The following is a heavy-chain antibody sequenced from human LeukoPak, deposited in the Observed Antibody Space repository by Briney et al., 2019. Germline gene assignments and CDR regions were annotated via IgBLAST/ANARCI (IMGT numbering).Heavy chain of an antibody. J-gene: IGHJ4*02. CDR1: GYTFSAYY. Sequence: ASVKVSCKASGYTFSAYYMHWVRQAPGQGLEWMGWINPNSGGTNYAQKFQGRVTMTRDTSVSTAYMELSSLRSDDTAVYYCAIRVVTPTFDYWGQGTLVTVSS. CDR2: INPNSGGT. CDR3: AIRVVTPTFDY. V-gene: IGHV1-2*02. D-gene: IGHD4-23*01.